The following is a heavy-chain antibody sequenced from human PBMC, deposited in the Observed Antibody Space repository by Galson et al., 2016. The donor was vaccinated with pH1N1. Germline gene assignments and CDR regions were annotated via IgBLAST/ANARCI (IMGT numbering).Heavy chain of an antibody. J-gene: IGHJ3*02. V-gene: IGHV3-11*06. CDR3: ARGCEDYMDYECALDT. CDR1: GFTFSDYY. CDR2: ISSISTDYT. D-gene: IGHD4-11*01. Sequence: SLRLSCAASGFTFSDYYMNWVRQAPGKGLEWLSYISSISTDYTNYADSVKGRFTISRDNAKNSLYLEMNSMRAEDTAVYYCARGCEDYMDYECALDTWSQGTMVTVSS.